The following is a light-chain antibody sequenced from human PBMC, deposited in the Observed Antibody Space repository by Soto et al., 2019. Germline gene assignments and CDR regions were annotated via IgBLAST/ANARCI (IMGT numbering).Light chain of an antibody. V-gene: IGLV2-8*01. CDR3: SSYTSSSTRV. J-gene: IGLJ1*01. Sequence: QSALTQPPSASGSPGQSVTISCTGTKSDVGVYDFVSWYQHHPGKAPRLIIYEVVQRPSGVPDRFSGSKSGNTASLTVSGLQAADEADYYCSSYTSSSTRVFGTGTKVTVL. CDR1: KSDVGVYDF. CDR2: EVV.